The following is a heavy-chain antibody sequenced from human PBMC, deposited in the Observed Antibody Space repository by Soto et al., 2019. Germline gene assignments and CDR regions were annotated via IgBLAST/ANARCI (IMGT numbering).Heavy chain of an antibody. Sequence: ASVKVSCKASGYTFTSYGISWVRQAPGQGLEWMGWISAYNGNTNYAQKLQGRVTMTTDTSTSTAYMELRSLRSDDTAVYYCAREGMYYYDSSGYYYWGQGTLVTVSS. V-gene: IGHV1-18*01. CDR2: ISAYNGNT. CDR3: AREGMYYYDSSGYYY. D-gene: IGHD3-22*01. J-gene: IGHJ4*02. CDR1: GYTFTSYG.